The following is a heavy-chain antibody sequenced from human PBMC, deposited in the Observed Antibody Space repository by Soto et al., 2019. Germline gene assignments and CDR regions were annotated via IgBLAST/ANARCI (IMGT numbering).Heavy chain of an antibody. J-gene: IGHJ6*03. Sequence: EVQLVESGGGLVQPGGSLRLSCAASGFTFSNYWMYWVRQAPGKGLEWVSRINSDGSVSSYADSVKGRLTISRDNVKNTLYLKTDSLRGEDTPVYYCARGDCVGGTCYSLAGSLYYYMDVWGKGTTVTVFS. CDR3: ARGDCVGGTCYSLAGSLYYYMDV. CDR1: GFTFSNYW. CDR2: INSDGSVS. D-gene: IGHD2-15*01. V-gene: IGHV3-74*02.